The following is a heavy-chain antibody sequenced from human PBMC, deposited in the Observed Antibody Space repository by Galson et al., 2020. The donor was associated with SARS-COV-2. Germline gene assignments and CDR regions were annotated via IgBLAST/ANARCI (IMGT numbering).Heavy chain of an antibody. D-gene: IGHD6-19*01. Sequence: ASVKVSCKVSGYTLTELSMHWVRQAPGKGLEWMGGFDPEDGETIYAQKFQGRVTMTEDTSTDTAYMELSSLRSEDTAVYYCATGPAVAGTLAGYYYYGMDGWGQGTTVTVSS. CDR2: FDPEDGET. CDR3: ATGPAVAGTLAGYYYYGMDG. V-gene: IGHV1-24*01. J-gene: IGHJ6*02. CDR1: GYTLTELS.